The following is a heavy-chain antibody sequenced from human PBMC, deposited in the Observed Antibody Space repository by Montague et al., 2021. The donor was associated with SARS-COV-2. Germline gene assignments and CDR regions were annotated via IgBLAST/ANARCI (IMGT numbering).Heavy chain of an antibody. CDR3: TSEASKSGSEFDY. D-gene: IGHD3-10*01. V-gene: IGHV4-61*02. CDR2: ISTSGSN. CDR1: GGSISPDRYF. J-gene: IGHJ4*02. Sequence: TLSLTCTVSGGSISPDRYFWSWIRQPAGKGLEWIGRISTSGSNNYSPSLKSRVTISIDTSKNQFSLKLDSMTAADTAVYYCTSEASKSGSEFDYWGQGTLVTVSS.